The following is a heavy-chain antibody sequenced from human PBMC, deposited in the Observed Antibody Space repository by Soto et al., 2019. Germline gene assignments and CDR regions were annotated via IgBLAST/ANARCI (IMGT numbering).Heavy chain of an antibody. CDR1: GFTFSSYW. CDR3: ARRIFGVVPHYYYYMDV. V-gene: IGHV3-7*01. Sequence: VGSLRLSCAASGFTFSSYWMSWVRQAPGKGLEWVANIKQDGSEKYYVDSVKGRFTISRDNAKNSLYLQMNSLRAEDTAVYYCARRIFGVVPHYYYYMDVWGKGTTVTVSS. CDR2: IKQDGSEK. J-gene: IGHJ6*03. D-gene: IGHD3-3*01.